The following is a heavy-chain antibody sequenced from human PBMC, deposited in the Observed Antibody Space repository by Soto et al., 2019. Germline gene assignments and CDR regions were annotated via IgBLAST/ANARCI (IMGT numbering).Heavy chain of an antibody. CDR1: GGSISSGGYY. CDR2: IYYSGST. V-gene: IGHV4-31*03. CDR3: ARDGAAAGPNWFDP. Sequence: SETLSLTCTVSGGSISSGGYYWSWIRQHPGKGLEWIGYIYYSGSTYYNPSLKSRVTISVDTSKNQFSLKLSSVTAADTAVYYCARDGAAAGPNWFDPWGQGTLVTV. D-gene: IGHD6-13*01. J-gene: IGHJ5*02.